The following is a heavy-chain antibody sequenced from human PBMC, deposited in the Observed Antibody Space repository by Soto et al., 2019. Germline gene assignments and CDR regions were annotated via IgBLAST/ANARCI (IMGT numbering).Heavy chain of an antibody. V-gene: IGHV3-30*19. J-gene: IGHJ4*02. Sequence: QVQLVESGGGVVQPGTSLRLSCVGSGFTFRSFVIHWVRQAPGKGLEWVALTSYDGSNTYYDDSVKGRFSNSRDNSRNTVVLQMDSLRPEDTALYSCAGWGTTGGLDVWGQGTLVSVSS. D-gene: IGHD3-16*01. CDR3: AGWGTTGGLDV. CDR2: TSYDGSNT. CDR1: GFTFRSFV.